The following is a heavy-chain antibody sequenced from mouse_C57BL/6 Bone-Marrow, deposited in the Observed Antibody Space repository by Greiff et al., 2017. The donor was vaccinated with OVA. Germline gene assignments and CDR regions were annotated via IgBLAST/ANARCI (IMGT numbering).Heavy chain of an antibody. Sequence: EVKLVESGGGLVKPGGSLKLSCAASGFTFSDYGMHWVRQAPEKGLEWVAYISSGSSTIYYADTVKGRFTISRDNAKNTLFLQMTSLRSEDTAMYYCARLNWRFAYWGQGTLVTVSA. CDR2: ISSGSSTI. CDR1: GFTFSDYG. D-gene: IGHD4-1*01. J-gene: IGHJ3*01. V-gene: IGHV5-17*01. CDR3: ARLNWRFAY.